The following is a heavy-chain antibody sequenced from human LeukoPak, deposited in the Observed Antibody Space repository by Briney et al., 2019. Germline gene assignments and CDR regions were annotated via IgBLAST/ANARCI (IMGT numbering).Heavy chain of an antibody. D-gene: IGHD1-1*01. J-gene: IGHJ6*02. Sequence: PGGSLRLSCAASGFTVSRNYMSWVRQAPGKGLGWVSVISSGDTTYYADSVKGRFTISRDSSKNTLYLQMNSLRAEDTAVYFCARGPRLERHGMDVWGQGTTVTVSS. V-gene: IGHV3-66*01. CDR2: ISSGDTT. CDR3: ARGPRLERHGMDV. CDR1: GFTVSRNY.